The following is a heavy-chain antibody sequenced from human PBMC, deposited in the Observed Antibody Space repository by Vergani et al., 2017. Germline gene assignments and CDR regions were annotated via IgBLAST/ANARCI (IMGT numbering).Heavy chain of an antibody. V-gene: IGHV4-39*01. D-gene: IGHD6-13*01. CDR3: ARHKEQLVPGNYYYYYYMDV. CDR1: GGSLRSTFYY. J-gene: IGHJ6*03. Sequence: QLQLQESDPGLVKPSETLSLTCTVSGGSLRSTFYYWGWIRQPPGQGLEWIGTIYYSGSTYYNPSLKSRVTISVDTSKNQFSLKLNSVTAADTAVYYCARHKEQLVPGNYYYYYYMDVWGKGTTVTVSS. CDR2: IYYSGST.